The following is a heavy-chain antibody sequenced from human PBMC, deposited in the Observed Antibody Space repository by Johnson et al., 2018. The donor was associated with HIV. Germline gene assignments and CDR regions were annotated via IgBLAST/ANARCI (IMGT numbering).Heavy chain of an antibody. CDR3: AKDLYYYDSSGSVGAFDI. CDR2: ISYYGSNK. J-gene: IGHJ3*02. CDR1: GFTFSSYA. Sequence: QVQLVESGGGVVQPGRSLRLSCAASGFTFSSYAMHWVRQAPGKGLEWVAVISYYGSNKYYADSVKGRFTISRDNSKNTLYLQMNSLRAEDTAVYYCAKDLYYYDSSGSVGAFDIWGQGTLVTVSA. D-gene: IGHD3-22*01. V-gene: IGHV3-30*04.